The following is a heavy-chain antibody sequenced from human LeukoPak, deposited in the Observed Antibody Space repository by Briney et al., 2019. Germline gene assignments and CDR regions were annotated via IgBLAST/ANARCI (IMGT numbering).Heavy chain of an antibody. D-gene: IGHD2-2*02. CDR2: ISGGGST. V-gene: IGHV3-53*01. CDR3: AREYRHFYCSSTSCYSSSWFDP. CDR1: GFTVSSNY. Sequence: GGSLRLSCAASGFTVSSNYMSWVRQAPGKGLEWVSVISGGGSTYYADSVKGRFTISRDNSKNTLYLQMNSLRAEDTAVYYCAREYRHFYCSSTSCYSSSWFDPWGQGTLVTVSS. J-gene: IGHJ5*02.